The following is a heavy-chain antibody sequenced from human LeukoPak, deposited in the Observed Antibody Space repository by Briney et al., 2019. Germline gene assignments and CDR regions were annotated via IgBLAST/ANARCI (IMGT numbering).Heavy chain of an antibody. V-gene: IGHV7-4-1*01. Sequence: GASVKVSCKASGYTFTTYAMNWVRQAPGQGLEWMGWINTNTGNPTYAQGFTGRFVFSLDTSVSTAYLQIGSLKADDTAVYYCVRDSDDYVWGSYRHFDYWGQGTLVTVSS. CDR2: INTNTGNP. D-gene: IGHD3-16*02. CDR1: GYTFTTYA. J-gene: IGHJ4*02. CDR3: VRDSDDYVWGSYRHFDY.